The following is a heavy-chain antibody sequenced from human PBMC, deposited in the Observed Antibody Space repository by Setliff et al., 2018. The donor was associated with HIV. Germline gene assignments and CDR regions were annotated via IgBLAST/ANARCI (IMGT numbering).Heavy chain of an antibody. CDR1: GFTVSNNY. D-gene: IGHD3-22*01. CDR2: IYDGGAT. CDR3: ARVDYHDYNGYIDF. J-gene: IGHJ4*02. Sequence: GGSLRLSCAASGFTVSNNYMSRVRQAPGKGLEWVSVIYDGGATYYGDSVKGRFTISRDNSKNTLHLQMNSLRAEDTAVYYCARVDYHDYNGYIDFWGQGTLVTVSS. V-gene: IGHV3-66*02.